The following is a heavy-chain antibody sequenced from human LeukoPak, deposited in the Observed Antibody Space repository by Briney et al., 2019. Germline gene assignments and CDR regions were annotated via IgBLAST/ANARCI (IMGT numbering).Heavy chain of an antibody. D-gene: IGHD7-27*01. Sequence: SVKVSCKASGGTFSSYAISWVRQAPGQGLEWMGGIIPIFGTANYAQKFQGRVTITADKSTSTAYMELSSLRSEDTAVYYCARQARWGPYYFDYWGQGTLVTVSS. CDR2: IIPIFGTA. CDR1: GGTFSSYA. CDR3: ARQARWGPYYFDY. J-gene: IGHJ4*02. V-gene: IGHV1-69*06.